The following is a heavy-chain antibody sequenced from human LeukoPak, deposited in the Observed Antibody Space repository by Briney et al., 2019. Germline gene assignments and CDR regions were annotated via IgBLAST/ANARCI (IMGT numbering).Heavy chain of an antibody. CDR1: GFTFSSYA. J-gene: IGHJ6*02. CDR2: ISGSGGST. D-gene: IGHD2-2*01. V-gene: IGHV3-23*01. Sequence: GGSLRLSCDASGFTFSSYAMSWVRQAPGKGLEWVSSISGSGGSTYYADSVKGRFTISRDNSKNTLYLQMNSLRAEDTAVYYCARDVPAAIFGYYYYGMDVWGQGTTVTVSS. CDR3: ARDVPAAIFGYYYYGMDV.